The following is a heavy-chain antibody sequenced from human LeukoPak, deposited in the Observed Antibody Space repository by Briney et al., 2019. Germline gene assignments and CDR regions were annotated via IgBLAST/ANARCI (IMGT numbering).Heavy chain of an antibody. CDR3: AKDYGPKQLVFFDS. J-gene: IGHJ4*02. Sequence: GGSLRLSCAASGFTFSTYAMTWVRQAPGKGLEWVSAISSRGGSSYYADSVKGRFTITRDNSKNTLHVHMNSLRGEDTAVYYCAKDYGPKQLVFFDSWGQGTLVTVSS. D-gene: IGHD6-13*01. V-gene: IGHV3-23*01. CDR2: ISSRGGSS. CDR1: GFTFSTYA.